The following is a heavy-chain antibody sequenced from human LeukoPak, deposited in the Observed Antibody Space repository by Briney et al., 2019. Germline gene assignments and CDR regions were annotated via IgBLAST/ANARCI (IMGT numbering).Heavy chain of an antibody. Sequence: AAGSLRLSCAASGFTFSTSAMNWVRQAPGKGLEWVSTISNGGDTAYYADSVKGRFTISRDNSKNTLFLQMNSLRVDDTALYYCAKRAQGDSGWYTFDYWGEGSLVTVSS. CDR2: ISNGGDTA. CDR3: AKRAQGDSGWYTFDY. J-gene: IGHJ4*02. CDR1: GFTFSTSA. V-gene: IGHV3-23*01. D-gene: IGHD6-19*01.